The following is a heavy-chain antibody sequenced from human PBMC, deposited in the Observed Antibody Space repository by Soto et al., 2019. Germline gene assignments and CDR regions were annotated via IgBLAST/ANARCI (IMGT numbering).Heavy chain of an antibody. Sequence: GGSLRLSCAASGFTFSGYAMSWVRQAPGKGLEWVSAISDSGANTYYADSVKGRFTISRDNSNNTLYLQMNSLRAEDTAVYYCARTPIWSGYHLSDSWGQGTLVTVSS. CDR1: GFTFSGYA. CDR3: ARTPIWSGYHLSDS. J-gene: IGHJ4*02. CDR2: ISDSGANT. V-gene: IGHV3-23*01. D-gene: IGHD3-3*01.